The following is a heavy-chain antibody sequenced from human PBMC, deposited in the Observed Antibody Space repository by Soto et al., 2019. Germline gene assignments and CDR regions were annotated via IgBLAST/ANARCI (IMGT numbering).Heavy chain of an antibody. D-gene: IGHD2-2*01. Sequence: QVQLQESGPGLVKPSQTLSLTCTVSGGSISSGDYYWSWIRQPPGKGLEWIGYIYYSGSTYYNPSLKSRVHISVDTSKNQFSLKLSSVTAADTAVYYCARDGDIVVVPAAIRDYNFDYWGQGTLVTVSS. V-gene: IGHV4-30-4*01. J-gene: IGHJ4*02. CDR2: IYYSGST. CDR3: ARDGDIVVVPAAIRDYNFDY. CDR1: GGSISSGDYY.